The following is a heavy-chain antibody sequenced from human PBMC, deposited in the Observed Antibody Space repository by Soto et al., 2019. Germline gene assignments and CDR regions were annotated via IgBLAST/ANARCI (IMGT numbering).Heavy chain of an antibody. D-gene: IGHD3-22*01. Sequence: SVKVSCKASGGTFSSYAISWVRQAPGQGLEWMGGIIPIFGTANYAQKFQGRVTITADESTSTAYMELSSLRSEDTAVYYCAIDLYYYDSSGYYYVSLDVFYIWGQGTMVT. J-gene: IGHJ3*02. CDR3: AIDLYYYDSSGYYYVSLDVFYI. CDR2: IIPIFGTA. CDR1: GGTFSSYA. V-gene: IGHV1-69*13.